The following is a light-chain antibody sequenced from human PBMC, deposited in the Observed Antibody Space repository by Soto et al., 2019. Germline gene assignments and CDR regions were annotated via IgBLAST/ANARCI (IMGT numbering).Light chain of an antibody. V-gene: IGKV1-39*01. Sequence: IQMTQSPSSLSASVGDIVTITCRASQSISTYLNWYQQKPGKAPKVLIYAASSLQSGVPSRFSGSGSGTDFTLTIGSLQPEDFATYYCQQSYSTPYTFGQGTKLEIK. CDR2: AAS. CDR3: QQSYSTPYT. CDR1: QSISTY. J-gene: IGKJ2*01.